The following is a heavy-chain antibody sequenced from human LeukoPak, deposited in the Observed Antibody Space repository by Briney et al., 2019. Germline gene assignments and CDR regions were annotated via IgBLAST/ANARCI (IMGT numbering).Heavy chain of an antibody. CDR3: ARGRRGSGSYTYYYYYMDV. CDR1: GGSFSGYY. D-gene: IGHD3-10*01. J-gene: IGHJ6*03. V-gene: IGHV3-11*04. Sequence: LSLTCAVYGGSFSGYYWSWIRQPPGKGLEWVSYISSSGSTIYYADTVNGRFTNSRDNAKNSMYLQINSLRAEDTAVYYCARGRRGSGSYTYYYYYMDVWGKGTTVTVSS. CDR2: ISSSGSTI.